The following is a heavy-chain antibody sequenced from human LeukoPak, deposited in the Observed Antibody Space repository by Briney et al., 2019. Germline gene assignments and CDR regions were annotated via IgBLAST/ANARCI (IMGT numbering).Heavy chain of an antibody. Sequence: SETLSLTCTVSGGSISTYYWSWIRQPPGKGLEWIGYIHYSGITNYNPSLKSRVTILVDTSKNQFSLKLSSVAAADTAVYYCARHISYGGDSAFGYWGQGTLVTVSP. CDR1: GGSISTYY. CDR2: IHYSGIT. V-gene: IGHV4-59*08. D-gene: IGHD2-21*02. J-gene: IGHJ4*02. CDR3: ARHISYGGDSAFGY.